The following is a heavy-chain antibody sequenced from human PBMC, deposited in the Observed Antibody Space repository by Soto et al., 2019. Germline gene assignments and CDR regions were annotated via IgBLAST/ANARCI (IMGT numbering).Heavy chain of an antibody. Sequence: QVQLVESGGGVVQPGRSLRLSCAASGFTFSSYGMHWVRQAPGKGLEWVAVISYDGSNKYYADSVKGRFTISRDNSKNTLYLQTNSLRAEDTAVYYCAKETYYYGSAFPYYYMDVWGKGTTVTVSS. CDR2: ISYDGSNK. CDR3: AKETYYYGSAFPYYYMDV. CDR1: GFTFSSYG. V-gene: IGHV3-30*18. D-gene: IGHD3-10*01. J-gene: IGHJ6*03.